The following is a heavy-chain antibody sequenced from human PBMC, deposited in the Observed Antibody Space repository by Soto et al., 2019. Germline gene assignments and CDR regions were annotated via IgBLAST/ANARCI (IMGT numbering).Heavy chain of an antibody. CDR3: AYSETYAWFDP. V-gene: IGHV4-59*02. Sequence: XTLSLTCTVSGGSVSSYYWNWIRQSPGKGLEWIGYAFYSGSTKYSPSFKSRVTISVDTSKNQFSLTFRSVTAADTAVYYCAYSETYAWFDPWGQGTLGTVSS. CDR2: AFYSGST. CDR1: GGSVSSYY. J-gene: IGHJ5*02. D-gene: IGHD2-15*01.